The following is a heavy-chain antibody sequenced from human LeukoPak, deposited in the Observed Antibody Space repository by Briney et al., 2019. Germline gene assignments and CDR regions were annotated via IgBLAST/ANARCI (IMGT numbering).Heavy chain of an antibody. CDR1: GGSISSGGYY. J-gene: IGHJ5*02. CDR3: ARDARVTIFGVVPTNWFDP. CDR2: IYHSGST. Sequence: PSETLSLTCTVSGGSISSGGYYWSWIRQPPGRGLEWIGYIYHSGSTYYNPSLKSRVTISVDRSKNQFSLKLSSVTAADTAVYYCARDARVTIFGVVPTNWFDPWGQGTLVTVSS. D-gene: IGHD3-3*01. V-gene: IGHV4-30-2*01.